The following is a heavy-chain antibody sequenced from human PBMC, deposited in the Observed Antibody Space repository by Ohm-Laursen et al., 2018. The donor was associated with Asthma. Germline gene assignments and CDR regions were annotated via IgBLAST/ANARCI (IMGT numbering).Heavy chain of an antibody. CDR1: GYTFIGNY. J-gene: IGHJ6*02. CDR3: AREGAATTYTSGYYYGMDV. Sequence: ASVKVSCKASGYTFIGNYIHWVRQAPGQGLEWMGRINPNSGGTNYAQKFQGRVTMTRDTSISTAYMELSRLRSDDTAVYYCAREGAATTYTSGYYYGMDVWGQGTTVTVSS. CDR2: INPNSGGT. V-gene: IGHV1-2*06. D-gene: IGHD5-24*01.